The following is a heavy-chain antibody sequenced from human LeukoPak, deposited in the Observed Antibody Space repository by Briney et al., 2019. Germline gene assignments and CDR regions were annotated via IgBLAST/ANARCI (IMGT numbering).Heavy chain of an antibody. J-gene: IGHJ6*03. CDR1: GGTFSSYT. CDR3: ARDQSDFWSGYYYYYYYYMDV. V-gene: IGHV1-69*04. Sequence: SVKVSCKASGGTFSSYTISWVRQAPGQGLEWMGRIIPILGIAHYARKFQGRVTITAPKSTSTAYIELRSLRSEDTAVYYCARDQSDFWSGYYYYYYYYMDVWGKGTTVTVSS. D-gene: IGHD3-3*01. CDR2: IIPILGIA.